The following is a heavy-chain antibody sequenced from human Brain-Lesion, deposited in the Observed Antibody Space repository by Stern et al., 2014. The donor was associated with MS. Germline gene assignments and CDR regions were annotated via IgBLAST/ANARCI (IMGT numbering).Heavy chain of an antibody. D-gene: IGHD3-10*01. J-gene: IGHJ6*02. CDR3: AKDYFGRTTLHYYGMDV. V-gene: IGHV3-30*18. CDR2: ISYDESTQ. CDR1: GFSFNTYG. Sequence: QVQLVESGGGVVQPGRSLRLSCTASGFSFNTYGMHWVRQAPGKGLEWVAVISYDESTQYYADSVKGRFTISRDNSKNTLYLQMSSLRTEDTAVYYCAKDYFGRTTLHYYGMDVWGQGTTVTVSS.